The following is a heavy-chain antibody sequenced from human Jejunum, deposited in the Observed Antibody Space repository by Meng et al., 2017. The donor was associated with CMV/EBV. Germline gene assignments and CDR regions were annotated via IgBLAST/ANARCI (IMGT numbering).Heavy chain of an antibody. CDR3: AKPEHYGLDV. V-gene: IGHV3-48*04. J-gene: IGHJ6*02. D-gene: IGHD1-14*01. CDR1: GSTFRTYS. Sequence: SCVASGSTFRTYSMNWVRQAPGKGLEWLSYISSGSSTEYYADSVRGRFTISRDNAKNSLFLQMNGLRAEDTAVYYCAKPEHYGLDVWGRGTTVTVSS. CDR2: ISSGSSTE.